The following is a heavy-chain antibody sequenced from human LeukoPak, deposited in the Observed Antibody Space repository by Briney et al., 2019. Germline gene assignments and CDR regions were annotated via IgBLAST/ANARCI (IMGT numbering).Heavy chain of an antibody. CDR3: AKDLGSSGWYVPSY. CDR1: GFTFSDYY. D-gene: IGHD6-19*01. CDR2: ISSSGSTI. J-gene: IGHJ4*02. Sequence: GGSLRLSCAASGFTFSDYYMSWIRQAPGKGLGWVSYISSSGSTIYYADSVKGRFTISRDNAKNSLYLQMDSLRPEDTAVYYCAKDLGSSGWYVPSYWGQGILVTVSS. V-gene: IGHV3-11*04.